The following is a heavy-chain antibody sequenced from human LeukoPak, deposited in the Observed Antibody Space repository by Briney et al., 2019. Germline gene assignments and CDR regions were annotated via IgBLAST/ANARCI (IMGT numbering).Heavy chain of an antibody. J-gene: IGHJ3*02. CDR3: ARRRWLQFHAFDI. CDR2: ISYDGSNK. V-gene: IGHV3-30-3*01. Sequence: GGSLRLSCAASGFPFSSCAMHWVRQAPGKGLEWVALISYDGSNKFYADSVKGRFTVSRDNSKSTLYLQMNSLRSEDTAVYYCARRRWLQFHAFDIWGQGTMVTVSS. D-gene: IGHD5-24*01. CDR1: GFPFSSCA.